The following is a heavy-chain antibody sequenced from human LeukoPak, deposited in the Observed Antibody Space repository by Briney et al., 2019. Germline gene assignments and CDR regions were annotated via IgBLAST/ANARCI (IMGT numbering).Heavy chain of an antibody. V-gene: IGHV4-34*01. CDR1: GGSFSGHY. D-gene: IGHD6-13*01. CDR2: INHGGST. CDR3: ARGRYVTTRGGAAAGFLDY. J-gene: IGHJ4*02. Sequence: SGTLSLTCAVSGGSFSGHYWNWIRQPPGKGLEWIGEINHGGSTNYNPSLKSRVTISVDTSQNQFSLRLSSVTAADTAVYYCARGRYVTTRGGAAAGFLDYWGQGTLVTVST.